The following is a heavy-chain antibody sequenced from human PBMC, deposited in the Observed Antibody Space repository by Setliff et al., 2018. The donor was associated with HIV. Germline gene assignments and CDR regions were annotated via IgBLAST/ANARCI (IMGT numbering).Heavy chain of an antibody. CDR3: VRRATAAEVFDY. CDR2: LRTGTGDT. CDR1: GYTFTSYS. D-gene: IGHD6-13*01. J-gene: IGHJ4*02. V-gene: IGHV1-3*04. Sequence: ASVKVSCKASGYTFTSYSMHWVRQAPGQRLEWMGWLRTGTGDTSYSVKFQGRLTITRDTYANTAHMELSNLRSEDTAVYYCVRRATAAEVFDYWGQGTLVTVSS.